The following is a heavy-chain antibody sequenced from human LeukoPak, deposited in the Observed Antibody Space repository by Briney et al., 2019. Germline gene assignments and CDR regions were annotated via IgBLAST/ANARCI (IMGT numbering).Heavy chain of an antibody. CDR1: GFTFSSYW. CDR3: ARETRSNAFDV. V-gene: IGHV3-7*03. CDR2: IKQDGSEK. Sequence: GGSLRLSCAASGFTFSSYWMSWVRQAPGKGLEWVANIKQDGSEKYYADSVKGRFTISRDNARNSLYLQMNSLRADDTALYFCARETRSNAFDVWGQGTMVTVSS. J-gene: IGHJ3*01. D-gene: IGHD1-1*01.